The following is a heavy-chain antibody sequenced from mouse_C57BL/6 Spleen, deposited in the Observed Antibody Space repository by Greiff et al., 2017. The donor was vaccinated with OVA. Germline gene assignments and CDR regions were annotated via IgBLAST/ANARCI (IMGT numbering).Heavy chain of an antibody. J-gene: IGHJ2*01. CDR1: GYTFTSYW. Sequence: VQLVESGPELVKPGASVKLSCKASGYTFTSYWMHWVKQRPGRGLEWIGRIDPNSGGTKYNEKFKSKATLTVDKPSSTAYMQLSSLTSEDSAVYYCAREGLYYYGSSGYFDYWGQGTTLTVSS. CDR2: IDPNSGGT. D-gene: IGHD1-1*01. V-gene: IGHV1-72*01. CDR3: AREGLYYYGSSGYFDY.